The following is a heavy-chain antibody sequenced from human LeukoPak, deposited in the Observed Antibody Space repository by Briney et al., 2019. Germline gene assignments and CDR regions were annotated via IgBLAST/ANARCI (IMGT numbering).Heavy chain of an antibody. J-gene: IGHJ4*02. V-gene: IGHV1-18*01. CDR2: ISTSTGDT. D-gene: IGHD4-11*01. CDR1: GYSFILYG. Sequence: ASVRVSCKTSGYSFILYGISWVRQAPGQGPEWMGWISTSTGDTKYTQKFQGRVTLTTDTSTSTAYMELSSLRSDDTAVYYCAKDDNYGIFVNVDYWGQGTLVTVSS. CDR3: AKDDNYGIFVNVDY.